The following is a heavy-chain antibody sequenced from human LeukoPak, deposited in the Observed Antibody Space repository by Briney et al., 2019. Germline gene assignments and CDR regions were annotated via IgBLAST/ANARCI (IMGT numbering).Heavy chain of an antibody. V-gene: IGHV4-59*08. CDR3: ARLGLQYSSGWYDDY. CDR2: IYYSGST. D-gene: IGHD6-19*01. Sequence: SETLSLTCTVSGGSISSYYGSWIRQPPGKGLEWIGYIYYSGSTNYNPSLKSRVTISVDTSKNQFSLKLSSVTAADTAVYYCARLGLQYSSGWYDDYWGQGTLVTVSS. J-gene: IGHJ4*02. CDR1: GGSISSYY.